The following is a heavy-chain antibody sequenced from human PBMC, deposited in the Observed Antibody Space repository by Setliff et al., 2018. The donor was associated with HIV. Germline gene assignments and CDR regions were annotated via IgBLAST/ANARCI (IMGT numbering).Heavy chain of an antibody. CDR3: ARDYCGGDCYFPYYYYGMDV. Sequence: KPSETLSLTCTVSGGSISSSSYYWGWIRQPPGKGLEWIGSIYYSGSTYYNPSLKSRVTISVDTFKNQFSLKLSSVTAADTTVYYCARDYCGGDCYFPYYYYGMDVWGQGTTVTVSS. CDR2: IYYSGST. V-gene: IGHV4-39*07. D-gene: IGHD2-21*02. J-gene: IGHJ6*02. CDR1: GGSISSSSYY.